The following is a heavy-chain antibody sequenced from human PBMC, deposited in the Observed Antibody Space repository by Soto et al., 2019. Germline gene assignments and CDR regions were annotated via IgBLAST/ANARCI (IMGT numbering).Heavy chain of an antibody. V-gene: IGHV4-30-2*01. CDR3: ARSQWFGGKYYYYYYGMDV. Sequence: SETLSLTCAVSGGSISSGGYSWSWIRQPPGKGLEWIGYIYHSGSTYYNPSLKSRVTISVDRSKNQFSLKLSSVTAADTAVYYCARSQWFGGKYYYYYYGMDVWGQGTTVTVSS. CDR2: IYHSGST. CDR1: GGSISSGGYS. J-gene: IGHJ6*02. D-gene: IGHD3-10*01.